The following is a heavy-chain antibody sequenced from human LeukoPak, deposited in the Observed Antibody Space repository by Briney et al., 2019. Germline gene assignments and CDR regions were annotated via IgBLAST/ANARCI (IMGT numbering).Heavy chain of an antibody. Sequence: ASLKVSCKASGYTYINYGISWVRQAPGQGLEWMGWISPYNGKTNFAQKFQGRVTMTTDTSTSTACMELRSLRSDDTAVYYCARDFSSGSDCFDPWGQGTLVTVSS. CDR2: ISPYNGKT. CDR3: ARDFSSGSDCFDP. CDR1: GYTYINYG. J-gene: IGHJ5*02. V-gene: IGHV1-18*01. D-gene: IGHD3-3*01.